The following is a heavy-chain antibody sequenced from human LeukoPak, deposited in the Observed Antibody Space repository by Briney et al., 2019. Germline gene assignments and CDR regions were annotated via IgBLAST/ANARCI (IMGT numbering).Heavy chain of an antibody. D-gene: IGHD3-22*01. CDR2: ISSSGST. CDR1: GDSISSGDYY. V-gene: IGHV4-61*02. J-gene: IGHJ3*02. Sequence: PPQTLSLTCTVSGDSISSGDYYWSWIQQPAGKGLEWIGRISSSGSTNYNPSLKSRVTISVDTSKNQFSLKLSSVTAADTAVYFCARGPYSYDSSGAFDIWGQGTMVTVSS. CDR3: ARGPYSYDSSGAFDI.